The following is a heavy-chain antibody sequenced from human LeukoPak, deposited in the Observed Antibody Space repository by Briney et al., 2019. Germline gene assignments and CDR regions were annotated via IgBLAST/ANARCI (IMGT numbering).Heavy chain of an antibody. J-gene: IGHJ3*02. V-gene: IGHV4-39*07. CDR3: ARSDGYGLVGI. Sequence: PSETLSLTCTVSGVSISSSNSYWGWIRQPPGKTLEWIGSIYSSGSTYYNPSLKSRVIIIIDTPKNHFSLTLSSVTAADTAVYYCARSDGYGLVGIWGQGTMVTVSS. CDR1: GVSISSSNSY. CDR2: IYSSGST. D-gene: IGHD3-10*01.